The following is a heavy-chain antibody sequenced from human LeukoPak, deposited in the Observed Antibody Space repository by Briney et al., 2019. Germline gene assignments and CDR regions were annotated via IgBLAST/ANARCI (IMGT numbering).Heavy chain of an antibody. CDR3: AISGSSHGAFDI. CDR1: GFTFSSYG. Sequence: GGSLRLSCAASGFTFSSYGMHWVRQAPGKGLEWVAVISYDGSNKYYADSVKGRFTISRDNSKNTLYLQMNSLRAEDTAVYYCAISGSSHGAFDIWGQGTMVTVSS. J-gene: IGHJ3*02. CDR2: ISYDGSNK. V-gene: IGHV3-30*03.